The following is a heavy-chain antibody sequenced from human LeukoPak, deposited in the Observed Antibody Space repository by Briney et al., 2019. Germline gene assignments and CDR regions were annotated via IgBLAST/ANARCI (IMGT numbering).Heavy chain of an antibody. J-gene: IGHJ4*02. V-gene: IGHV3-23*01. Sequence: GGSLRLPCAASGFTFSSYATSWVRQAPGKGLEWVSAISGSGGSTYYADSVKGRFTISRDNSKNTLYLQMNSLRAEDTAVYYCAKAWYYYGSGSLSDYWGQGTLVTVSS. CDR2: ISGSGGST. CDR3: AKAWYYYGSGSLSDY. CDR1: GFTFSSYA. D-gene: IGHD3-10*01.